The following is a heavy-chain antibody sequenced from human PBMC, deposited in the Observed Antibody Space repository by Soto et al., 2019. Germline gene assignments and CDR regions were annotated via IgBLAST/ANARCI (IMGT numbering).Heavy chain of an antibody. V-gene: IGHV4-30-4*01. CDR3: ARGPCGGDCYPPDS. CDR1: GGSVSSGDYY. Sequence: SETLSLTCTVSGGSVSSGDYYWTWIRQPPGKGLEFIGYIYYSANTYYNPSLKSRVTISVDTSKNHLSLKLSSVTAADTAVYYCARGPCGGDCYPPDSWGQGTLVTVSS. CDR2: IYYSANT. J-gene: IGHJ4*02. D-gene: IGHD2-21*02.